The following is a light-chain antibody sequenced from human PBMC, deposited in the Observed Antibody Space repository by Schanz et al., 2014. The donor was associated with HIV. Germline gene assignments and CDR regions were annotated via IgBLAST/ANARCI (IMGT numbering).Light chain of an antibody. CDR3: HQYGSSRGT. J-gene: IGKJ4*01. V-gene: IGKV1-27*01. CDR1: QGIGND. Sequence: DIQLTQSPSSLSASVGDRVTITCRARQGIGNDLGWYQQKPGKVPNLLVHAASTLQSGVPSRFSGSGSGTDFTLTISSLQPDDFAVYYCHQYGSSRGTFGGGTKVELK. CDR2: AAS.